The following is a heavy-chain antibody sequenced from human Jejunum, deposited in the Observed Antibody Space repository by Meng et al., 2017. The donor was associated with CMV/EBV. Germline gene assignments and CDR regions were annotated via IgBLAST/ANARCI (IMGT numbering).Heavy chain of an antibody. Sequence: AMSGVRKDPGKGLEWVSGIGDRGRRTYDAEAVEGRVTISRDNSNNTVYLQMSSLRAEDTAIYYCVKDRTGVVGTTNAFDVWGQGAMVTVSS. CDR3: VKDRTGVVGTTNAFDV. D-gene: IGHD1-26*01. CDR1: A. CDR2: IGDRGRRT. V-gene: IGHV3-23*01. J-gene: IGHJ3*01.